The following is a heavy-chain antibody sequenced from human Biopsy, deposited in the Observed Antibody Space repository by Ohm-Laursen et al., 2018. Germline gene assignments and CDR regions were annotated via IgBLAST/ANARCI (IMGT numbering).Heavy chain of an antibody. CDR3: ARVEAGTYDALDI. J-gene: IGHJ3*02. CDR1: GGSMTGYE. D-gene: IGHD1-26*01. CDR2: IHYSGGT. V-gene: IGHV4-59*07. Sequence: PSDTLSLPCSVSGGSMTGYEWSWIRLAPGKGLEWIGYIHYSGGTRYNPSLASRVTFSVDMSKSQFSLKLYSVTAADTAVYYCARVEAGTYDALDIWGQGTLVAVSA.